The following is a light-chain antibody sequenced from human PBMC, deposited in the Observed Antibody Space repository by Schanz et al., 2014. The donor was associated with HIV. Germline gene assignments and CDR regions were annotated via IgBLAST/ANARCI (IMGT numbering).Light chain of an antibody. V-gene: IGLV2-8*01. CDR1: SSDVGGYYY. CDR3: SSYAGSNNRV. CDR2: EVS. J-gene: IGLJ1*01. Sequence: QSALTQPPSASGSPGQAVTISCTGTSSDVGGYYYVSWYQQHPGKAPKLMIYEVSKQPSGVPDRFSGSKSGNTASLTVSGLQAEDEADYYCSSYAGSNNRVFGTGTKLTVL.